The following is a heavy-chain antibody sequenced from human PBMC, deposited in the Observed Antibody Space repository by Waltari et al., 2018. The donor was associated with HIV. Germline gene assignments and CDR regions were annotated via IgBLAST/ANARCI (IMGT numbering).Heavy chain of an antibody. D-gene: IGHD3-3*01. CDR1: GFTFSSYW. J-gene: IGHJ4*02. CDR3: ARDVAGRGGY. CDR2: IDTDGSTT. Sequence: EVQLVESGGDLVQPGGSLRLPCAASGFTFSSYWMHWVGQAPGKGLVWVSRIDTDGSTTTYADSVKGRFTISRDNAKNILYLQVNRLRVEDTAVYYCARDVAGRGGYWGQGTLVSVSS. V-gene: IGHV3-74*01.